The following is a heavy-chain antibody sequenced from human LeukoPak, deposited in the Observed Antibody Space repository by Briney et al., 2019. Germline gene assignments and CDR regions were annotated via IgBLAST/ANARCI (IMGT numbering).Heavy chain of an antibody. D-gene: IGHD6-13*01. J-gene: IGHJ4*01. CDR2: ISGNGGTT. CDR3: AKPPPDSSSWLFDY. V-gene: IGHV3-23*01. Sequence: GGSLRLSCAASGFTFSTYAMSWVRQAPGKRLEWVSTISGNGGTTYYADSVKGRLTISRDNSKNTLYLQMNSLRVEDTAVYYCAKPPPDSSSWLFDYWGHGTLVTASS. CDR1: GFTFSTYA.